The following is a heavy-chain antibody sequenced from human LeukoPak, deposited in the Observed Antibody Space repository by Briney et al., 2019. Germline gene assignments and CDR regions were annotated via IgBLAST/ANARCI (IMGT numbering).Heavy chain of an antibody. V-gene: IGHV3-30*18. CDR3: ANLPL. CDR1: GFTFSNYG. CDR2: ISYDGSNK. Sequence: GGSLRLSCATSGFTFSNYGMHWVRQAPGKGLEWVAVISYDGSNKYYADSVKGRSTISRDNSKNTLYLQMNSLRPEDAAVYYCANLPLWGQGTLVTVSS. J-gene: IGHJ4*02.